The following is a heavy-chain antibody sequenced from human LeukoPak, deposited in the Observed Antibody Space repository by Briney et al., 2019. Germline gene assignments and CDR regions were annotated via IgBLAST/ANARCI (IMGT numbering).Heavy chain of an antibody. CDR2: IYYSGST. CDR1: VGSISSHY. J-gene: IGHJ4*02. CDR3: ASHYGSGFDY. Sequence: PSETLSLTCTVSVGSISSHYWSWIRQPPGKGLEWIGYIYYSGSTNYNPSLKSRVTISIDTSKNQFSLKLSSVAAADTAMYYCASHYGSGFDYWGQGTLVTVSS. D-gene: IGHD3-10*01. V-gene: IGHV4-59*11.